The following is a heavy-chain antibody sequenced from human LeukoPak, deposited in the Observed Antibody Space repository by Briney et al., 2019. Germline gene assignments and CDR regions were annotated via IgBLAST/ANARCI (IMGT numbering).Heavy chain of an antibody. J-gene: IGHJ4*02. CDR1: GGSISSGSYY. V-gene: IGHV4-61*02. D-gene: IGHD5-18*01. CDR3: ARESGRGYSYGTHAPDYFDY. Sequence: SETLSLTCTVSGGSISSGSYYWSWIRQPAGKGLEWIGRIYTSGSTNYNPSLKSRVTISVDTSKNQFSLKLSSVTAADTAVYYCARESGRGYSYGTHAPDYFDYWGQGTLVTVSS. CDR2: IYTSGST.